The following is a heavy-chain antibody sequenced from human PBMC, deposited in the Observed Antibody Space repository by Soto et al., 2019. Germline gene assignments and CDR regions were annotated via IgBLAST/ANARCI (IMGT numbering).Heavy chain of an antibody. CDR1: GFTFSSYG. D-gene: IGHD1-26*01. CDR2: ISYDGSNK. V-gene: IGHV3-30*18. CDR3: AKDSEGSLGP. J-gene: IGHJ5*02. Sequence: PGGSLRLSCAASGFTFSSYGMHWVRQAPGKGLEWVAVISYDGSNKYYADSVKGRFTISRDNSKNTLYLQMNSLRAEDTAVYYCAKDSEGSLGPWDQGTLVTVSS.